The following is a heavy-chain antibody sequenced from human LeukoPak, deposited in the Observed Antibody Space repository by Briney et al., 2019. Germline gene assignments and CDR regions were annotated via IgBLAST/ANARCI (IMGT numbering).Heavy chain of an antibody. CDR1: GFTFSSYW. Sequence: PGRSLRLSCAASGFTFSSYWMHWVRQAPGKGLVWVSRISSDESRTNYADSVKGRFTISRDNAKNTVFLQMNSLRAEDTAVYYCARVRAVAGTDVLYYFDYWGQGTLVTVSS. J-gene: IGHJ4*02. D-gene: IGHD6-19*01. CDR3: ARVRAVAGTDVLYYFDY. CDR2: ISSDESRT. V-gene: IGHV3-74*01.